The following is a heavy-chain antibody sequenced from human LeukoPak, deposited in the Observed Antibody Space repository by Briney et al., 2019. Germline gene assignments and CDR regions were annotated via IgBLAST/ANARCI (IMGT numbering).Heavy chain of an antibody. CDR2: ISGSGDKT. CDR3: AKDTTAWWYHRAYMNV. D-gene: IGHD2-15*01. V-gene: IGHV3-23*01. J-gene: IGHJ6*03. CDR1: GFTLSNYA. Sequence: PGGSLRLSCAASGFTLSNYAMSWVRQAPGGGLKWVSAISGSGDKTYHADSVRGRFTISRDNSKNTLSLQMNSLRVDDSAVYFCAKDTTAWWYHRAYMNVWGKGTTVTVS.